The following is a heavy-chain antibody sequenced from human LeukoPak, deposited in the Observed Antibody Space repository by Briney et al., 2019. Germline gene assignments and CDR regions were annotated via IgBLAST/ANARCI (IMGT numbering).Heavy chain of an antibody. CDR3: ARAVTTEDPHENVGPTYYYYYYMDV. Sequence: GGSLRLSCAASGFTFSSYSMNWVRQAPGKGLEWVSSISSSSSYIYYADSVKGRFTISRDNAKNSLYLQMNSLRAEDTAVYYCARAVTTEDPHENVGPTYYYYYYMDVWGKGTTVTVSS. V-gene: IGHV3-21*01. J-gene: IGHJ6*03. D-gene: IGHD1-1*01. CDR1: GFTFSSYS. CDR2: ISSSSSYI.